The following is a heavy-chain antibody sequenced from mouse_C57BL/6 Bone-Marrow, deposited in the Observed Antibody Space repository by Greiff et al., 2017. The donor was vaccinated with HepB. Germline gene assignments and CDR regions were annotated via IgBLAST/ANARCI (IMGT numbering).Heavy chain of an antibody. Sequence: VQLQQSGAELVRPGASVKLSCKASGYTFTDYYINWVKQRPGQGLEWIARIYPGSGNTYYNEKFKGKATLTAEKSSSTAYMQLSSLTSEDSAVYFCERGTTRGYFAVCGPGTTATAAS. J-gene: IGHJ1*01. CDR3: ERGTTRGYFAV. V-gene: IGHV1-76*01. CDR2: IYPGSGNT. D-gene: IGHD3-3*01. CDR1: GYTFTDYY.